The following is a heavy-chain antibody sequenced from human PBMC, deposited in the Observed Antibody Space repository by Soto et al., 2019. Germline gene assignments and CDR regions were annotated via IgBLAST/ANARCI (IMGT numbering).Heavy chain of an antibody. V-gene: IGHV4-34*01. J-gene: IGHJ3*02. Sequence: SETLSLTCAVYGGSFSGYYWSWIRQPPGKGLEWIGEINHSGSTNYNPSLKSRVTISVDTSKNQFSLKLSSVTAADTAVYYCARTVGATNWGDAFDIWGQGTMVTVSS. D-gene: IGHD1-26*01. CDR2: INHSGST. CDR1: GGSFSGYY. CDR3: ARTVGATNWGDAFDI.